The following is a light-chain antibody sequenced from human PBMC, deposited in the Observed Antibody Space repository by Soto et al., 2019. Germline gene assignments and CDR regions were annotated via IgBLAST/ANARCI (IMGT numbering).Light chain of an antibody. V-gene: IGKV3-20*01. J-gene: IGKJ1*01. CDR2: GAS. CDR3: QHDGSPRGT. CDR1: QSVSSSY. Sequence: EIVLTQSPGTLSLSPGERATLSCRASQSVSSSYLAWYQQKPGQAPRLLIYGASSRATGIPDRFSGSGSGTDFTLTISRLEPEDCAVYYCQHDGSPRGTFGQGTKVDI.